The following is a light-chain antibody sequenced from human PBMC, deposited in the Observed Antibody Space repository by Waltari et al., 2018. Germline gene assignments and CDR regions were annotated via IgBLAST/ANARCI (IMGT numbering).Light chain of an antibody. Sequence: QSVLTQAPSASGTPGQRVTISCSGSRSNIGSNTVNWYQQVPGTAPKLLIYADNQRPSGVPGRFSGSRSGTSASLVISGLQSEDEADYYCAAWDDSLEGPLFGGGTKLTVL. V-gene: IGLV1-44*01. CDR3: AAWDDSLEGPL. CDR1: RSNIGSNT. J-gene: IGLJ2*01. CDR2: ADN.